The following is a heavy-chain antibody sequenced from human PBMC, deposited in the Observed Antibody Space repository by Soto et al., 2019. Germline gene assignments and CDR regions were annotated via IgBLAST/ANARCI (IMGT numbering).Heavy chain of an antibody. Sequence: SETLSLTCTVSGGSITSGDYYWSWIRQAPGKGLEWIGYIYYRGSTHYNLSLKSRVTISVDTSQNQFSLKLSSVTAADTAIYYCAGDKGPRDGMDVWGQGTTVTVSS. CDR3: AGDKGPRDGMDV. CDR2: IYYRGST. D-gene: IGHD6-6*01. V-gene: IGHV4-30-4*01. CDR1: GGSITSGDYY. J-gene: IGHJ6*02.